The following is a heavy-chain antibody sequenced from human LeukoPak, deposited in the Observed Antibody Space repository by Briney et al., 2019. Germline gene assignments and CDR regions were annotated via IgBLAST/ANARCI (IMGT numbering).Heavy chain of an antibody. Sequence: ASVKVSCKASGYTFTNYGISWVRQAPGQGLEWMGWISGYNGNRNYAQKFQGRVTVTTDTSTNTAYMELRSLRYEDTAVYYCARDPTSSYYDVSSYYYDYWGQGTLVTVSS. CDR3: ARDPTSSYYDVSSYYYDY. CDR1: GYTFTNYG. CDR2: ISGYNGNR. V-gene: IGHV1-18*01. J-gene: IGHJ4*02. D-gene: IGHD3-22*01.